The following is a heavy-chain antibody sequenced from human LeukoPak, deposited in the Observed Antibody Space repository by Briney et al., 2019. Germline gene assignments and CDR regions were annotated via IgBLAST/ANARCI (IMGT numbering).Heavy chain of an antibody. Sequence: PGGSLRLSCAASGFTFSSYAMSWVRQAPGKGLEWVSATSGSGGSTYYADSVKGRFTISRDNAKNSLYLQMNSLRAEDTAVYYCARDEITMVRGVNYYYYMDVWGKGTTVTVSS. D-gene: IGHD3-10*01. CDR1: GFTFSSYA. CDR2: TSGSGGST. CDR3: ARDEITMVRGVNYYYYMDV. V-gene: IGHV3-23*01. J-gene: IGHJ6*03.